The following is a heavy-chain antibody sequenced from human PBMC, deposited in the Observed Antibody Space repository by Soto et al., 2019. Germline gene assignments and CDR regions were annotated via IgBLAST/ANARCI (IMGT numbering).Heavy chain of an antibody. CDR2: ISAYNGNT. CDR3: ATVGGSGSYYPPFDY. V-gene: IGHV1-18*01. J-gene: IGHJ4*02. D-gene: IGHD3-10*01. Sequence: ASVKVSCKASGYTFNCYGISWVRQAPGQGLEWMGWISAYNGNTNYAQKLQGRVTMTTDTSTSTAYMELRSLRSDDTAVYYCATVGGSGSYYPPFDYWGQGTLVTVSS. CDR1: GYTFNCYG.